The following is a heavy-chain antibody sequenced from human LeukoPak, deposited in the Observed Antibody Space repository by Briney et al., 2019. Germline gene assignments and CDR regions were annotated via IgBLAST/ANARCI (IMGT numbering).Heavy chain of an antibody. CDR2: ISDSGGS. D-gene: IGHD3-10*01. V-gene: IGHV4-61*01. CDR3: ASGSGSYLRY. Sequence: SETLSLTCSVSGGSVSSGISYWSWIRQPPGEGLEWIAYISDSGGSDYNPSLRGRVTISLDTSKNQFSLRLTSVTAADTAVYYCASGSGSYLRYWGQGTLVTVSS. J-gene: IGHJ4*02. CDR1: GGSVSSGISY.